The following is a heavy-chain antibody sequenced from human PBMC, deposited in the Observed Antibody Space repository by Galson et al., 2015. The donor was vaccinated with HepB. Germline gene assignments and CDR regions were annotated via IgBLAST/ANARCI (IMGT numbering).Heavy chain of an antibody. CDR2: IWYDGSNK. J-gene: IGHJ4*02. V-gene: IGHV3-33*01. Sequence: SLRLSCAASGFTFSSYGMHWVRQAPGKGLEWVAVIWYDGSNKYYADSVKGRFTISRDNSKNTLYLQMSSLRAEDTAVYYCARDGVRGHSSSRFFDYWGQGTLVTVSS. CDR3: ARDGVRGHSSSRFFDY. D-gene: IGHD6-13*01. CDR1: GFTFSSYG.